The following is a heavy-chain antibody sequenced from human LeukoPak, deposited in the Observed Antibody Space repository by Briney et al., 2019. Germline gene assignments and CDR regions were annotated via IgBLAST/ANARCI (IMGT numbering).Heavy chain of an antibody. Sequence: SETLSLTCTVSGGSISSYYWSWIRQPPGKGLEWIGYIYYSGSTNYNPSLKSRVTISVDTSKNQFSLKLSSVTAADTAVYYCARRSYCCGDCYSLDYWGQGTLVTVSS. V-gene: IGHV4-59*08. CDR1: GGSISSYY. J-gene: IGHJ4*02. CDR3: ARRSYCCGDCYSLDY. D-gene: IGHD2-21*02. CDR2: IYYSGST.